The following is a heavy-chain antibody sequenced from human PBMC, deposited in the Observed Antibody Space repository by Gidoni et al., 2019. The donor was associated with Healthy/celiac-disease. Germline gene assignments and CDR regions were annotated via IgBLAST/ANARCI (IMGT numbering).Heavy chain of an antibody. Sequence: EVQLVESGGGLVKPGGSLRLSCAASGFTFSSYSMNWVSQAPGKGLEWVSSISSSSSYIYYADSVKGRFTISRDNAKNSLYLQMNSLRAEDTAVYYCARVAGGYCSGGSCYSHYYYYYGMDVWGQGTTVTVSS. CDR1: GFTFSSYS. CDR3: ARVAGGYCSGGSCYSHYYYYYGMDV. V-gene: IGHV3-21*01. CDR2: ISSSSSYI. D-gene: IGHD2-15*01. J-gene: IGHJ6*02.